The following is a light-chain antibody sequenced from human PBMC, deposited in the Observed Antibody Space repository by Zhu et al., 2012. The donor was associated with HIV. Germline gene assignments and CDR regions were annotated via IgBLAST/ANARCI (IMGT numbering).Light chain of an antibody. CDR1: QGISYN. V-gene: IGKV1-27*01. CDR3: QRYNSDPLI. Sequence: DIQMTQSPSSLSASVGDRVIITCRASQGISYNLAWYQQEPGKVPNLLIYGASTLQSRVPSRFSGSGSGTDFTLTISSLQPEDVATYYCQRYNSDPLIFGGGTKVEI. J-gene: IGKJ4*01. CDR2: GAS.